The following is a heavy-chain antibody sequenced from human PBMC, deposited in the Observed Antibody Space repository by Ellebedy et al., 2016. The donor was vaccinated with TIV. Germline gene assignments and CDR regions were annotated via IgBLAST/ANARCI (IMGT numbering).Heavy chain of an antibody. Sequence: LRLXXTVSGGSISSGGYYWSWIRQHPGKGLEWIGYIYYSGSTYYNPSLKSRVTISVDTSKNQFSLKLSSVTAADTAVYYCARAGRGYYDSSGFDYWGQGTLVTVSS. D-gene: IGHD3-22*01. CDR2: IYYSGST. V-gene: IGHV4-31*03. J-gene: IGHJ4*02. CDR3: ARAGRGYYDSSGFDY. CDR1: GGSISSGGYY.